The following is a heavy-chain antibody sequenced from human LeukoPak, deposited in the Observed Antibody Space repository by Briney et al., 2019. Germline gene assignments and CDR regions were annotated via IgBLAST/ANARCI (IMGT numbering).Heavy chain of an antibody. J-gene: IGHJ5*02. Sequence: GGSLRLSCAASGFTFSSYSMNWVRQAPGKGLEWVSSISSSSSYIYYADSVKGRFTISRDNAKNSLYLQMNSLRAKDTAVYYCAREVYYYDSSGYYYWFDPWGQGTLVTVSS. D-gene: IGHD3-22*01. CDR3: AREVYYYDSSGYYYWFDP. CDR2: ISSSSSYI. V-gene: IGHV3-21*01. CDR1: GFTFSSYS.